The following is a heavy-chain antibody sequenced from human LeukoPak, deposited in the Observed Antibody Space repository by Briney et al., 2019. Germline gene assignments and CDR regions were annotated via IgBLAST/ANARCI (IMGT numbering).Heavy chain of an antibody. V-gene: IGHV3-23*05. D-gene: IGHD6-13*01. CDR1: GFTFSSCA. CDR3: AKGGIAAGY. Sequence: PGGSLRLSCAASGFTFSSCAMSWVRQAPGKGLEWVSGITSSGSSTWYVDSVKGRFTISRDNSKNTLYLQMNSLRAEDTAVYYCAKGGIAAGYWGQGTLVTVSS. CDR2: ITSSGSST. J-gene: IGHJ4*02.